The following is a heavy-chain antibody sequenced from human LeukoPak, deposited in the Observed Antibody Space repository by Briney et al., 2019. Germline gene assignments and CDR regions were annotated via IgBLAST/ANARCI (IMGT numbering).Heavy chain of an antibody. V-gene: IGHV3-74*03. D-gene: IGHD3-22*01. CDR2: INPDGSTT. CDR3: ARVLSGSWDWFDP. Sequence: GGSLRLSCAASGFTFDDYAMHWVRQAPGKGLEWVSRINPDGSTTTYADSVKGRLTISRDNAKNTVYLQMNSLRAEDTALYYCARVLSGSWDWFDPWGQGTLVTVSS. J-gene: IGHJ5*02. CDR1: GFTFDDYA.